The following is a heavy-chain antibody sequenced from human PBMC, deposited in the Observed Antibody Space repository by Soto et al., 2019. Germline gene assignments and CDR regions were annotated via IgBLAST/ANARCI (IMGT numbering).Heavy chain of an antibody. J-gene: IGHJ6*03. V-gene: IGHV4-34*01. CDR1: GGSFSGYQ. Sequence: QVQLQQWGAGLLKPSETLSLTCAVYGGSFSGYQWSWIRQTPGKGLEWIGEINDSGNINFNPSLKSRVTILLDTPKKQISLKLSSVTAADSAVYYWARGLILWFGDLSRRGGYYYYMDVWGKGTTVTVSS. D-gene: IGHD3-10*01. CDR3: ARGLILWFGDLSRRGGYYYYMDV. CDR2: INDSGNI.